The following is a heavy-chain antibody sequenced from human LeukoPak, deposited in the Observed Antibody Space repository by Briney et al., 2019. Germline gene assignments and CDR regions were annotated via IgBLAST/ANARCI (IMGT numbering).Heavy chain of an antibody. CDR1: GYTLTQLS. Sequence: ASVNVSCKVSGYTLTQLSMHWLRRAPGKGGEGWGGFGPEDGVTIYAQKFQGRVTMPVDTSTDPAYMALSGLRSEVTAVYYCPTVAGGGGIAASRSADGGERPRVT. CDR3: PTVAGGGGIAASRSAD. CDR2: FGPEDGVT. D-gene: IGHD6-6*01. V-gene: IGHV1-24*01. J-gene: IGHJ1*01.